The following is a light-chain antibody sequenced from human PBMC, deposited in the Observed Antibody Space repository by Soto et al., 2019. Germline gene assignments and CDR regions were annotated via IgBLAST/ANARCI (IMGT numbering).Light chain of an antibody. CDR2: EVN. V-gene: IGLV2-8*01. CDR1: SSDVGGYNY. CDR3: SSYAGNNNLI. J-gene: IGLJ2*01. Sequence: QSVLTQPPSASGSPGQSVTISCTGTSSDVGGYNYVSWYQQYPGKAPKLMIYEVNKRPSGVPDRFSGSKSGNTASLTVSGLQAEDEADYYCSSYAGNNNLIFGGGTQLTVL.